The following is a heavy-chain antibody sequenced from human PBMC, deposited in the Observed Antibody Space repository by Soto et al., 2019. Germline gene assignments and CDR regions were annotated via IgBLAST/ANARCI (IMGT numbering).Heavy chain of an antibody. CDR3: ARGRVDGGELDL. CDR2: IWYDASNK. D-gene: IGHD1-26*01. V-gene: IGHV3-33*01. CDR1: GFTFRTYG. J-gene: IGHJ4*02. Sequence: VQLAASGGGVVQPGRSLRLSCAASGFTFRTYGMYWVRQAPGKGLEWVAVIWYDASNKYYADSVKGRFTISRDNSENTLYLQMNSLRAEDTAVYYCARGRVDGGELDLWGQGTLVTVSS.